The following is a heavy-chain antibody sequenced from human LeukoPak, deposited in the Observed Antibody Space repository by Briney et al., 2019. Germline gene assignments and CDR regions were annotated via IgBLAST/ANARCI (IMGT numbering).Heavy chain of an antibody. Sequence: GGSLRLSCAASGFTFSRHNMNWVRQAPGKGLEWVSSISSSISYIYYADSVKGRFTISRDNARNSLYLQMNSLRAEDTAVYYCVRGKANYGSGSDVWGKGTTVTVSS. D-gene: IGHD3-10*01. J-gene: IGHJ6*04. CDR2: ISSSISYI. CDR3: VRGKANYGSGSDV. CDR1: GFTFSRHN. V-gene: IGHV3-21*01.